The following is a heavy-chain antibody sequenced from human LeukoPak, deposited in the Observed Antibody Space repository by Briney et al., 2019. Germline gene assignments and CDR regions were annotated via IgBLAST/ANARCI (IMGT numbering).Heavy chain of an antibody. D-gene: IGHD3-3*01. CDR2: ISSSSSTI. J-gene: IGHJ4*02. Sequence: PGGSLRLSCAASGFTFSSYSMNWVRQAPGKGLEWVSYISSSSSTIYYADSVKGRFTISRDTAKNSLYLQMNSLRAEDTAVYYCAREGYDFWSGYRNYFDYWGQGTLVTVSP. V-gene: IGHV3-48*01. CDR1: GFTFSSYS. CDR3: AREGYDFWSGYRNYFDY.